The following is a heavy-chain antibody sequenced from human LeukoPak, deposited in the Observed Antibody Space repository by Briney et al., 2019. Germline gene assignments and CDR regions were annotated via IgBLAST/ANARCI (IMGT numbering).Heavy chain of an antibody. Sequence: PSETLSLTCAVYGGSFSGYYWSWIRKPPGKRLEWIGEINHSGSTNYNPSLKSRVTISVDTSKNQSSLKMSSVTAADTAVYSCARQASGWRFQHWGQGTLVTVSS. V-gene: IGHV4-34*01. D-gene: IGHD6-19*01. CDR2: INHSGST. CDR3: ARQASGWRFQH. J-gene: IGHJ1*01. CDR1: GGSFSGYY.